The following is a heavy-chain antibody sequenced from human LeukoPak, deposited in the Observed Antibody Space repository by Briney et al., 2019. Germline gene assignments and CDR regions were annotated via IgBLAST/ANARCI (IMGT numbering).Heavy chain of an antibody. CDR2: ISYDGSNK. Sequence: SGGSLRLSCAASGFTFSSYWMHWVRQAPGKGLEWVAVISYDGSNKYYADSVKSRFTISRDNSKNTLYLQMNSLRAEDTAVCYCAKGSTVTTRWGQGTLVTVSS. D-gene: IGHD4-17*01. V-gene: IGHV3-30*18. CDR3: AKGSTVTTR. J-gene: IGHJ4*02. CDR1: GFTFSSYW.